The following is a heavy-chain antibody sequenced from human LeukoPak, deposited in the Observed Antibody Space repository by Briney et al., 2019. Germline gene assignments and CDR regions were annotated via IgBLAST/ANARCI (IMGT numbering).Heavy chain of an antibody. CDR3: ARELKIVATPTGAYFDY. CDR2: IYYSGST. D-gene: IGHD5-12*01. V-gene: IGHV4-39*07. Sequence: WVRQAPGKGLEWVGSIYYSGSTYYNPSLKSRVTISVDTSKNQFSLKLSSVTAADTAVYYCARELKIVATPTGAYFDYWGQGTLVTVSS. J-gene: IGHJ4*02.